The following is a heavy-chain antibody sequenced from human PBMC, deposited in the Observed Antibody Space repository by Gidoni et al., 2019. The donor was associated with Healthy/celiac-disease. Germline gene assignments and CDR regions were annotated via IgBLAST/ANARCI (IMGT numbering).Heavy chain of an antibody. Sequence: EVQLVESGGGLVQPGGSLRLSCAASGFPFSSYEMNWVRQAPGKGLEWVSYISSSGSTIYYADSVKGRFTISRDNAKNSLYLQMNSLRAEDTAVYYCARGDQGISPLKYWGQGTLVTVSS. D-gene: IGHD3-9*01. CDR2: ISSSGSTI. V-gene: IGHV3-48*03. J-gene: IGHJ4*02. CDR3: ARGDQGISPLKY. CDR1: GFPFSSYE.